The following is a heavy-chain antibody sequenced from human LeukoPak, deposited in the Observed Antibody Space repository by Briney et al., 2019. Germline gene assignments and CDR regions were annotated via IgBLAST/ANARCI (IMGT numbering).Heavy chain of an antibody. CDR3: ARRQRYYFDY. Sequence: GGSLRLSCAASGFTLTTFGMHWVRQAPGKGLEWVAVISSDESNKSYADSVKGRFTISRDNSKNTLYLKMNSLRAEDTAVYSCARRQRYYFDYWGQGTLVTVSS. CDR1: GFTLTTFG. CDR2: ISSDESNK. J-gene: IGHJ4*02. V-gene: IGHV3-30*03. D-gene: IGHD6-25*01.